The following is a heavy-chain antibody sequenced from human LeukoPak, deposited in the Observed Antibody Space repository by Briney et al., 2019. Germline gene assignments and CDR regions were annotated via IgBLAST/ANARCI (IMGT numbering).Heavy chain of an antibody. CDR1: GFTFSSYA. V-gene: IGHV3-30*04. CDR2: ISYDGSNK. Sequence: GRSLRLSCAASGFTFSSYAMHWVRQAPGKGLEWVAVISYDGSNKYYADSVKGRFTISRDNSKNTLYLQMNSLRAEDTAVYYCAREPSPLRYFDWLLSPYFDYWGQGTLVTVSS. J-gene: IGHJ4*02. CDR3: AREPSPLRYFDWLLSPYFDY. D-gene: IGHD3-9*01.